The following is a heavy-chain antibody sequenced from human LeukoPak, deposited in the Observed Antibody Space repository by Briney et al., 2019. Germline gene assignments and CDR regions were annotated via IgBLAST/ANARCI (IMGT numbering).Heavy chain of an antibody. D-gene: IGHD3-22*01. V-gene: IGHV3-30*04. Sequence: GGSLRLSCAASGFTFSNYAMHWVRQAPGKGLEWVALISYDGSNKDYADSVKGRFTISRDNSKDTLYLQMNSLKIEDTATYYCARVRRYSQYESSGYYADSWGQGTLVTVSS. CDR1: GFTFSNYA. CDR3: ARVRRYSQYESSGYYADS. J-gene: IGHJ5*01. CDR2: ISYDGSNK.